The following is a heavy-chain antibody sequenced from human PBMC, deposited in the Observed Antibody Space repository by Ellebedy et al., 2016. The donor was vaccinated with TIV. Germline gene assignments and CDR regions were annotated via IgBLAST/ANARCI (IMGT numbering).Heavy chain of an antibody. J-gene: IGHJ5*02. CDR3: ARDIPQRPNPARFDP. CDR1: GFSFSSYW. D-gene: IGHD1-1*01. Sequence: GESLKISCAASGFSFSSYWMHWVRQTPGKGLVWLSRINGDGSSTRYADSVRGRFTISRDNAKNTLYLQMNSLRAEDTAVYYCARDIPQRPNPARFDPWGQGTLVTVSS. CDR2: INGDGSST. V-gene: IGHV3-74*01.